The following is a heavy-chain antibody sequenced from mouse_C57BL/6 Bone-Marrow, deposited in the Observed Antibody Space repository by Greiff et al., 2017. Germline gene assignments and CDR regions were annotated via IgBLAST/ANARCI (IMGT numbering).Heavy chain of an antibody. CDR2: IYPGSGST. CDR3: EGYYGSRPWYFDV. V-gene: IGHV1-55*01. D-gene: IGHD1-1*01. CDR1: GYTFTSYW. J-gene: IGHJ1*03. Sequence: QVQLQQSGAELVKPGASVKMSCKASGYTFTSYWITWVKQRPGQGLEWIGEIYPGSGSTNYNEKFKSKATLTVDTSSSTAYMQLSSLTSEDSAVYYCEGYYGSRPWYFDVWGTGTTVTVSS.